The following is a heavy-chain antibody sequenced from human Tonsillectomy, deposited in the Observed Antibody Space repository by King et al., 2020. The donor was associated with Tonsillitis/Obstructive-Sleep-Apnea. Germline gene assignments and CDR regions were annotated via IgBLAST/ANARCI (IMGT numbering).Heavy chain of an antibody. J-gene: IGHJ4*02. D-gene: IGHD2-2*01. CDR3: ARDSSTGYQLRY. V-gene: IGHV3-48*02. Sequence: VQLVESGGGLVQPGGSLRLSCAASGFTFSSYSMNWVRQAPGKGLEWGSYISSSSSVIQYADSVKGRFTISRDNAKSSLHLQMNSLRDEDTAVYFCARDSSTGYQLRYWGQGTLVIVSS. CDR2: ISSSSSVI. CDR1: GFTFSSYS.